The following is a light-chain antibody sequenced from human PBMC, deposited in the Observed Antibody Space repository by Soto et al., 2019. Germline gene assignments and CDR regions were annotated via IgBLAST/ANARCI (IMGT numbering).Light chain of an antibody. CDR1: SSDVGTYDF. CDR2: DVS. V-gene: IGLV2-11*01. J-gene: IGLJ1*01. Sequence: QSALTQPRSVSGSPGQSVTISCTGTSSDVGTYDFVSWYQQHPGKAPRLMILDVSERPSGVPDRFSGSKSGNTASLTISGLQAEDEADYYCCLYAVTFYVFGTGTKLTVL. CDR3: CLYAVTFYV.